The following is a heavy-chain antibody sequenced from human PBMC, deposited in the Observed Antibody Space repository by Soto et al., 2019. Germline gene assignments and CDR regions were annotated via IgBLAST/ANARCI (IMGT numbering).Heavy chain of an antibody. CDR1: GFTFSNDW. V-gene: IGHV3-74*01. CDR2: INADGGST. J-gene: IGHJ4*02. D-gene: IGHD3-9*01. CDR3: IKVLTRGVGVPRFYFDT. Sequence: PGGSLSLSCAASGFTFSNDWMHWVRQAPGEGLEWVSRINADGGSTHYADSVRGRFTISRDNAKNTLFLQLNSLRVEDTAIYYCIKVLTRGVGVPRFYFDTCGQRTLVSVSS.